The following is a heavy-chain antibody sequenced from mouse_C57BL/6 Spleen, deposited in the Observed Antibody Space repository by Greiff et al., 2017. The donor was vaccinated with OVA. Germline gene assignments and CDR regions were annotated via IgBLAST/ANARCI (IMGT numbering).Heavy chain of an antibody. CDR3: ARGGTGTSWLAY. J-gene: IGHJ3*01. Sequence: QVQLQQPGPELVRPGSSVKLSCKASGYTFTGYCMHWVKQRPIQGLEWIGNIDPSASETHYNQKFKDKATLTVDKSSSTAYMQLSSLTSEDSAVYYCARGGTGTSWLAYWGQGTLVTVSA. CDR1: GYTFTGYC. D-gene: IGHD4-1*01. V-gene: IGHV1-52*01. CDR2: IDPSASET.